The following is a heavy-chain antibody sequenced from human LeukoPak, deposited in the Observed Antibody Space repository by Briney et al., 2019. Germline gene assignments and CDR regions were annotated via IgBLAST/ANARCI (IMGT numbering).Heavy chain of an antibody. J-gene: IGHJ6*02. Sequence: SQTLSLTCAVSGGSISSGGYSWSWLRQPPGTGLEWIGYIYHSGSTYYNPSLKSRVTISVDRSKNQFSLKLSSVTAADTAVYYCVGEDIVVVPATFYYYYGMDVWGQGTTVTVSS. V-gene: IGHV4-30-2*01. CDR3: VGEDIVVVPATFYYYYGMDV. CDR1: GGSISSGGYS. CDR2: IYHSGST. D-gene: IGHD2-2*01.